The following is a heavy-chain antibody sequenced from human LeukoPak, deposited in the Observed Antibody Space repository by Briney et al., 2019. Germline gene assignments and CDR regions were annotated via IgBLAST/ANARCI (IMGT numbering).Heavy chain of an antibody. CDR1: GFTFRSYE. Sequence: GGSLRLSCAASGFTFRSYEMNCVRQAPGKGLEWGSFISSSGSAIYYADSVKGRFPISRDNAKNSLYLQMNRMRAEDTALYYCVRDGRYCSGGRCFPIWGQGTLVTVST. J-gene: IGHJ4*02. CDR3: VRDGRYCSGGRCFPI. V-gene: IGHV3-48*03. CDR2: ISSSGSAI. D-gene: IGHD2-15*01.